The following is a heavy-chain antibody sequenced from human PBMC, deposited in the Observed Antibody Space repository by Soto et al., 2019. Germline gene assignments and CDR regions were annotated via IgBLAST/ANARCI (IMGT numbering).Heavy chain of an antibody. D-gene: IGHD5-12*01. CDR1: GGSITDYY. J-gene: IGHJ4*02. CDR2: IYTSGST. CDR3: ARERREKIHDGYDIDY. Sequence: SETLSLTCTVSGGSITDYYWSWIRQPAGKGLEWIGRIYTSGSTDYNPSLKSRVTISIDTSKNQFSLKVTSMTAADTAVYYCARERREKIHDGYDIDYWGQGALVTVSS. V-gene: IGHV4-4*07.